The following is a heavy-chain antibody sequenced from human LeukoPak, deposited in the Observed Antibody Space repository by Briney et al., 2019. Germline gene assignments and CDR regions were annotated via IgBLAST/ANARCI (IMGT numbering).Heavy chain of an antibody. J-gene: IGHJ6*02. Sequence: SETLSLTCTVSGGSISSFYWSWIRQPPGKGLEWIGNIDYSGRTKYNPSLMSRATLLKDAPKNQFSLKLSSVTAADTAVYYCARETRYDILTGYGMDVWGQGTTVTVSS. D-gene: IGHD3-9*01. CDR2: IDYSGRT. V-gene: IGHV4-59*01. CDR1: GGSISSFY. CDR3: ARETRYDILTGYGMDV.